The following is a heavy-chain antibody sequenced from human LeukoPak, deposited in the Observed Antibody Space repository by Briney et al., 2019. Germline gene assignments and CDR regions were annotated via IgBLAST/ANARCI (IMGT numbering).Heavy chain of an antibody. Sequence: GGSLRLSCAASGFDLTTYAMTWVRQAPGKGLEWVAFIRYDGSNKYYADSVKGRFTISRDNSKNTLYLQMNSLRAEDTAVYYCAKGPYLGGYCSGGSCYSWFDYWGQGTLVTVSS. V-gene: IGHV3-30*02. CDR1: GFDLTTYA. CDR3: AKGPYLGGYCSGGSCYSWFDY. D-gene: IGHD2-15*01. J-gene: IGHJ4*02. CDR2: IRYDGSNK.